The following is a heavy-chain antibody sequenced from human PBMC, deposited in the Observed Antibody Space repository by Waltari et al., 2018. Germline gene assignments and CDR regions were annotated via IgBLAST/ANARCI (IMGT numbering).Heavy chain of an antibody. V-gene: IGHV1-45*02. CDR3: ASSVQLWPKFDY. J-gene: IGHJ4*02. CDR1: GATFPYRY. Sequence: QMRLVQSGAEVRTTGSSVKVSCKGSGATFPYRYLHWVRQAPGQAPECMGWITPYNDNTKYAQKFQDRVTITWDRSMSTAYMELKSLTSDDTGMYYCASSVQLWPKFDYWGQGNMVTVSS. D-gene: IGHD6-6*01. CDR2: ITPYNDNT.